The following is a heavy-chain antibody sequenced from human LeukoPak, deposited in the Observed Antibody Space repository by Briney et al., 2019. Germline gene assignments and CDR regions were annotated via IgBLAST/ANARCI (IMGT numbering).Heavy chain of an antibody. CDR3: ARGGFYCGGDCYVDY. CDR2: IHPSGST. V-gene: IGHV4-34*01. D-gene: IGHD2-21*02. Sequence: SETLSLTCAVYGGSFSGYYCTWIRQAPGKGLEWIGEIHPSGSTNYNPSLMSRVSLSLDTSKNQFSLRLSSVTAADTAVYYCARGGFYCGGDCYVDYWGQGTLVTVSS. CDR1: GGSFSGYY. J-gene: IGHJ4*02.